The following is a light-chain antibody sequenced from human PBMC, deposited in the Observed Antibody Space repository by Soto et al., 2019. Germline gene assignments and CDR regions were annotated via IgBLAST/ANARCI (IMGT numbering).Light chain of an antibody. CDR1: QIINTW. CDR3: QQYETYSGT. V-gene: IGKV1-5*03. Sequence: DIQLTQSPSTLSASVGDRVTITCRASQIINTWLAWYQQKPGNAPKLLIYRASNLVSGVPSRFSGSGSGTDFTLTISSLQPDDVSMYYCQQYETYSGTFGPGTKVDL. J-gene: IGKJ3*01. CDR2: RAS.